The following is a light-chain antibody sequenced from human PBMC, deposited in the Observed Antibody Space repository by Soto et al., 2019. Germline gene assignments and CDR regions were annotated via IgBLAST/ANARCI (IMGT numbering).Light chain of an antibody. Sequence: QSALTQPPSVSGSPGQSVTISCTGTSSDVGSYNRVSWYQQSPGTAPKLMIHEVSNRPSGVPDRFSGSKSGNTASLTISGLQAEDEADYYCSSYTSSSTLVFGGGTKVTVL. J-gene: IGLJ2*01. V-gene: IGLV2-18*02. CDR2: EVS. CDR1: SSDVGSYNR. CDR3: SSYTSSSTLV.